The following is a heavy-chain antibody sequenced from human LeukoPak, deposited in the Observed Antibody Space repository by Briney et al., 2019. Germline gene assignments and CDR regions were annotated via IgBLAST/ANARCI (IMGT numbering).Heavy chain of an antibody. CDR1: GFTFSGSP. J-gene: IGHJ4*02. V-gene: IGHV3-73*01. CDR2: IRSKADNYAT. CDR3: TQNNY. Sequence: GGSLRLSCEASGFTFSGSPILWVRQASGKGLEWVGRIRSKADNYATAYAASVQGRCTISRDDSQNTAYLQLNSLKTEDTAVYYCTQNNYWGQGALVTVSS.